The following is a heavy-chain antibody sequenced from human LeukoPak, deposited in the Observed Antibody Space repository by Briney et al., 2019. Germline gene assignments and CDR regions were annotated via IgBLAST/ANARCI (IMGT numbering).Heavy chain of an antibody. J-gene: IGHJ4*02. CDR1: TGSISGYY. V-gene: IGHV4-59*01. Sequence: SETLTLTCTVSTGSISGYYWSWIRQPPGKGLEWIGCIFDSGTTKYNPSLKSRVTISVDTSKNQLSLKLSSVTAADTALYYCARVSYDVLTGYHPLDYWGQGTLVTVSS. CDR2: IFDSGTT. CDR3: ARVSYDVLTGYHPLDY. D-gene: IGHD3-9*01.